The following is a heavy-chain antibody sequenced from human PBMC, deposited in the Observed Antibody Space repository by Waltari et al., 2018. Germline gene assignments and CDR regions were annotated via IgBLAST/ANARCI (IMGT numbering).Heavy chain of an antibody. CDR1: GFTFSSYA. V-gene: IGHV3-30-3*01. Sequence: QVQLVESGGGVVQPGRSLRLSCAASGFTFSSYAMHWVRQAPGKGLEWVAVISYDGSNKYYADSVKGRFTISRDNSKNTLYLQRNSLRAEDTAVYYCARERAGRRAFDIWGQGTMVTVSS. CDR2: ISYDGSNK. CDR3: ARERAGRRAFDI. J-gene: IGHJ3*02. D-gene: IGHD3-10*01.